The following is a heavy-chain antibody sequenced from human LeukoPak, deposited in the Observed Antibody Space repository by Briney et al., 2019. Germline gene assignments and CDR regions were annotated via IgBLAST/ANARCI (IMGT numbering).Heavy chain of an antibody. J-gene: IGHJ4*02. CDR1: GFTFSDYG. Sequence: GGSLRLSCAASGFTFSDYGMYWVRQAPGKGLEWVAVIWYDGSNKYYADSVKGRFTISRDNAKNTLYLQMNSLSAEDTAVYYCARDQAGTTNAIDYWGQGTLVTVSS. V-gene: IGHV3-33*01. CDR3: ARDQAGTTNAIDY. CDR2: IWYDGSNK. D-gene: IGHD1/OR15-1a*01.